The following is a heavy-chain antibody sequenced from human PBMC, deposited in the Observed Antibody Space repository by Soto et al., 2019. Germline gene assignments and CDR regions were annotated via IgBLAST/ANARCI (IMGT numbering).Heavy chain of an antibody. D-gene: IGHD6-6*01. J-gene: IGHJ4*02. CDR2: ISYDGTNK. CDR3: ARDRSYSSSSSLDY. V-gene: IGHV3-30-3*01. CDR1: EFTFSSHA. Sequence: QVQLVESGGGVVQPGRSLRVSCAASEFTFSSHAMHWVRQAPGKGLEWVAVISYDGTNKQYADSVKGRFTISRDNSKNTLYLQVNSLRVYDTAVYYCARDRSYSSSSSLDYWGQGTLVTGSS.